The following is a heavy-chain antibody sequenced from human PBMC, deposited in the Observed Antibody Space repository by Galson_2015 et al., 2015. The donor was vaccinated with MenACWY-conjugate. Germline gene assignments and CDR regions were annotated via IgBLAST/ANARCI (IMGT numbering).Heavy chain of an antibody. CDR2: IYWADDT. J-gene: IGHJ4*02. V-gene: IGHV2-5*02. CDR1: GFSLSTSVVG. Sequence: PALVNPTQPLTLPCTFSGFSLSTSVVGVGWIRQPPGKALEWLILIYWADDTRYSPSLTRRLTITKATSKNQVVLTMTNMDPVDTATYYCAHRKLGMASFDSWGPGTLVTVSS. CDR3: AHRKLGMASFDS. D-gene: IGHD5-24*01.